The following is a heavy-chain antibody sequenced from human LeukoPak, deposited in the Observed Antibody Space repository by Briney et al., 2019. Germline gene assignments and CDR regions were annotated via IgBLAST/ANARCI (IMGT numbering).Heavy chain of an antibody. D-gene: IGHD6-13*01. CDR1: GFTFSSYG. CDR2: IKQDGSEK. V-gene: IGHV3-7*01. J-gene: IGHJ4*02. Sequence: GGSLRLSCAASGFTFSSYGMHWVRQAPGKGLEWVANIKQDGSEKYYVDSVKGRFTISRDNAKNSLYLQMNSLRAEDTAVYYCARPAIAAAVDYWGQGTLVTVSS. CDR3: ARPAIAAAVDY.